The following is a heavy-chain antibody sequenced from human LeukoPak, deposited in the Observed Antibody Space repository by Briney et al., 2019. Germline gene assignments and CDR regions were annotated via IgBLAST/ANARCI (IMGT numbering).Heavy chain of an antibody. Sequence: GASVKVSCKASGYTCTHYYMHWLQQAPAQGLEWMGWMNPNSGGTNYAQKFQGRVTMTRDTSISTAYMELSRLRSDDTAVYYCAKAVVTATKYYYYYRDVWGKGTTVTVSS. D-gene: IGHD2-21*02. CDR1: GYTCTHYY. J-gene: IGHJ6*03. CDR2: MNPNSGGT. CDR3: AKAVVTATKYYYYYRDV. V-gene: IGHV1-2*02.